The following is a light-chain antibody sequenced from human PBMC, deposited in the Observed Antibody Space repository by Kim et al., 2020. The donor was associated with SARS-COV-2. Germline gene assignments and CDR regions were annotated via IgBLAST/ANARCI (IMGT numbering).Light chain of an antibody. CDR3: LQDYRYPYS. CDR2: ASS. Sequence: AIQLTQSPSSLSASVGDRVSITCRASQGIKNELTWYQQKPGKAPKLLIYASSTSGSAVPSRFTGTGSGTEFTLTITSLQPEDFATYYCLQDYRYPYSFGQGTKLEI. CDR1: QGIKNE. V-gene: IGKV1-6*01. J-gene: IGKJ2*03.